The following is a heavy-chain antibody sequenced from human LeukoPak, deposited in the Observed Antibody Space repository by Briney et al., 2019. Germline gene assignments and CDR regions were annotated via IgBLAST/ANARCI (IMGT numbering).Heavy chain of an antibody. CDR3: AKGSSNWRDYYYFDY. CDR1: GFTVSTNY. J-gene: IGHJ4*02. CDR2: ISDSGGST. Sequence: GGSLRLSCAASGFTVSTNYMSWVRQAPGQGLAWVSAISDSGGSTQYADSVKGRFTISSDNSKNTLYLQMNSLRAEDTAVYYCAKGSSNWRDYYYFDYWGQGTLVTVSS. D-gene: IGHD6-13*01. V-gene: IGHV3-23*01.